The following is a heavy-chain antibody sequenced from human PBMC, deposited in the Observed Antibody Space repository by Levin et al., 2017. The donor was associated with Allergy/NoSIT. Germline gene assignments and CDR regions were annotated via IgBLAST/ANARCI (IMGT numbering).Heavy chain of an antibody. J-gene: IGHJ4*02. CDR2: ISSSSSYI. D-gene: IGHD2-2*01. CDR1: GFTFSSYS. CDR3: ARDIVVVPAAIPNYPYYFDY. V-gene: IGHV3-21*01. Sequence: GGSLRLSCAASGFTFSSYSMNWVRQAPGKGLEWVSSISSSSSYIYYADSVKGRFTISRDNAKNSLYLQMNSLRAEDTAVYYCARDIVVVPAAIPNYPYYFDYWGQGTLVTVSS.